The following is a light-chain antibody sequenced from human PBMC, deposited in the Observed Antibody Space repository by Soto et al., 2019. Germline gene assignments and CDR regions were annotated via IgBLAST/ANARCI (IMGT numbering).Light chain of an antibody. V-gene: IGKV3-20*01. CDR1: QSISSSY. CDR2: GAS. CDR3: QQYSNSPPEFT. Sequence: EIVLTQSPGTLSLSPGERATLSCRASQSISSSYLAWYQQRPGQAPRLLIFGASYRATGIPDRFSGSGSGTDFTLTISSREPEDFAVYYCQQYSNSPPEFTFGPGTRVDSK. J-gene: IGKJ3*01.